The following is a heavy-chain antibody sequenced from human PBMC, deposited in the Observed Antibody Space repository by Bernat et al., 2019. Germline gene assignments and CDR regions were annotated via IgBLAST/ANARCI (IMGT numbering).Heavy chain of an antibody. Sequence: QVQLVQSGAEVKKPGASVKVSCKASGYTFTSYYMHWVRQAPGQGLEWMGIINPSGGNTSYAPKFQRRVTMTRDTSTNTIYMELSSLGSEVTAVYYWASTLIVVPAVMGWFDPWGQGTLVTVSS. CDR3: ASTLIVVPAVMGWFDP. D-gene: IGHD2-2*01. V-gene: IGHV1-46*03. CDR2: INPSGGNT. CDR1: GYTFTSYY. J-gene: IGHJ5*02.